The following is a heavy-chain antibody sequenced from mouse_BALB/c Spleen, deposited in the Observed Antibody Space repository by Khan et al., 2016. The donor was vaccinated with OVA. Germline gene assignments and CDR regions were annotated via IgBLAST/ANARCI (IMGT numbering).Heavy chain of an antibody. Sequence: EVELVESGPGLVKPSQSLSLTCTVTGYSITSYYVWNWIRQFPENKLERMGYISYSGSTTYNAYFKSRISITRDTSKDKYFLQLKPVTSEDTATYYCASELGRFDALDYWGQGTSVTVSS. CDR3: ASELGRFDALDY. D-gene: IGHD4-1*01. J-gene: IGHJ4*01. CDR2: ISYSGST. CDR1: GYSITSYYV. V-gene: IGHV3-2*02.